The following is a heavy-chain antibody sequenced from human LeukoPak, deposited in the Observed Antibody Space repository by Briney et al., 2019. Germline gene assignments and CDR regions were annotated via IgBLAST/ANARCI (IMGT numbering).Heavy chain of an antibody. CDR3: ARLSPLYGLDV. CDR1: GGSISSYY. J-gene: IGHJ6*02. V-gene: IGHV4-59*08. CDR2: IYYSGST. Sequence: PSETLSLTCTVSGGSISSYYWRWIRQPPGKGLEWIGYIYYSGSTNYNPSLKSRVTISVDTSKNQFSLKLSSVTAADTAVYYCARLSPLYGLDVWGQGTTVTVSS.